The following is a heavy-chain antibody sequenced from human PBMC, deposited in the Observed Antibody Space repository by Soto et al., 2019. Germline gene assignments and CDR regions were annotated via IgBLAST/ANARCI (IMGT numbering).Heavy chain of an antibody. CDR2: ISYDGSNK. CDR3: AKDSGRYYYGSGSLYGMDV. V-gene: IGHV3-30*18. CDR1: GFTFSSYG. J-gene: IGHJ6*02. D-gene: IGHD3-10*01. Sequence: PGGSLRLSCAASGFTFSSYGMHWVRQAPGKGLEWVAVISYDGSNKYYADSVKGRFTISRDNSKNTLYLQMNSLRAEDTAVYYCAKDSGRYYYGSGSLYGMDVWGQGTTVTVSS.